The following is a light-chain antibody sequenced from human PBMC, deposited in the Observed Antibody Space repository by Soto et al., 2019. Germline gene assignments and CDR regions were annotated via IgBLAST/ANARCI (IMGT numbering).Light chain of an antibody. Sequence: EIVLAQSPGTLSLSPGERSTLSCRASQSVSSSFLAWCQQKAGQAPRLLIYGASRRATGIPDRFSGSGSGTDFTLTISRLEPEDFAVYYCQQYVSSPWAFGQGRRLEVK. V-gene: IGKV3-20*01. CDR2: GAS. CDR3: QQYVSSPWA. CDR1: QSVSSSF. J-gene: IGKJ5*01.